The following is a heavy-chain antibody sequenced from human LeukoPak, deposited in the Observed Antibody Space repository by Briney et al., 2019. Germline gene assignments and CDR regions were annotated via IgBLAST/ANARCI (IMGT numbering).Heavy chain of an antibody. CDR1: GGSISSGGYY. V-gene: IGHV4-30-2*01. CDR2: IYHSGST. CDR3: ARGHSSVVTAIPYYFDY. D-gene: IGHD2-21*02. J-gene: IGHJ4*02. Sequence: PSETLSLTCTVSGGSISSGGYYWSWIRQPPGKGLEWIGYIYHSGSTYYNPSLKSRVTISVDTSKNQFSLNLSSVTAADTAVYYCARGHSSVVTAIPYYFDYWGQGTLVTVSS.